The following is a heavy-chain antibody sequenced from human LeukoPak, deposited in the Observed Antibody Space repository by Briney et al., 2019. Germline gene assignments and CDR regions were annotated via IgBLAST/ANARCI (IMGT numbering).Heavy chain of an antibody. V-gene: IGHV3-30*18. CDR2: ISYDGSNK. D-gene: IGHD3-10*01. Sequence: GGSLRLSCAASGFTFSSYGMHWVRQAPGKGLEGVAVISYDGSNKYYADSVKGRFTISRDNSKNPLYLQVNSLRAEDTAVYYCAKDRGYIWFGERNYFDYWGQGTLVTVSS. J-gene: IGHJ4*02. CDR1: GFTFSSYG. CDR3: AKDRGYIWFGERNYFDY.